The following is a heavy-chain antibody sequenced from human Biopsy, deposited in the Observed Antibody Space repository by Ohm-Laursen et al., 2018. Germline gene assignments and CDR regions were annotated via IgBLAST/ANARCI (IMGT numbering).Heavy chain of an antibody. V-gene: IGHV3-21*01. CDR2: ISENSSHI. J-gene: IGHJ6*02. Sequence: SLRLSCAASGFSVCSYDMNWVRQAPGKGLEWISYISENSSHIYDADSVRGRFTVARYIAKNSLYLQLNSLRVEATAVYYCARDSSRRAREGGMDVWGQGTTVTVSS. CDR3: ARDSSRRAREGGMDV. CDR1: GFSVCSYD. D-gene: IGHD6-6*01.